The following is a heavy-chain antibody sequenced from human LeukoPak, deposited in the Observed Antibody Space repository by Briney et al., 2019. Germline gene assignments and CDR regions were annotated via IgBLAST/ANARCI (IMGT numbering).Heavy chain of an antibody. V-gene: IGHV3-48*03. CDR3: AKFTRSSGDCL. Sequence: GGSLRLSCAAFGFIFSNHEMNWVRQAPGKGLEWVSYISSTGRTIYYADSVKGRFTISRDNAKNSLYLQMNSLRAEDTAVYYCAKFTRSSGDCLWGQGILVTVSS. D-gene: IGHD2-21*01. CDR2: ISSTGRTI. J-gene: IGHJ4*02. CDR1: GFIFSNHE.